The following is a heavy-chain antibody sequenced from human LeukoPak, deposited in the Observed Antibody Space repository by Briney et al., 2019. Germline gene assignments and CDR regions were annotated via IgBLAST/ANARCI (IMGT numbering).Heavy chain of an antibody. CDR1: GGSISSYY. CDR2: IYYSGST. Sequence: NTSETLSLTCTVSGGSISSYYWSWIRQPPGKGLEWIGYIYYSGSTNYNPSLKSRVTISVDTSKNQFSLKLSSVTAADTAVYYCARGAAAAGTGHWGQGTLVTVSS. J-gene: IGHJ4*02. D-gene: IGHD6-13*01. CDR3: ARGAAAAGTGH. V-gene: IGHV4-59*01.